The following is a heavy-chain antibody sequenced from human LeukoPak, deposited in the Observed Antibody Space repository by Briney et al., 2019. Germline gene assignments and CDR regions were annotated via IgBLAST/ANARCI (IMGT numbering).Heavy chain of an antibody. CDR3: ARVRDGMDV. V-gene: IGHV3-30-3*01. J-gene: IGHJ6*02. CDR1: GFTFSSYA. CDR2: ISYDGSNK. Sequence: PGRSLRLSCAASGFTFSSYAMHWVRQAPGKGLEWVAVISYDGSNKYYADSVKGRFTISRDNSKNTLYLQMNSLRAEDTAVYYCARVRDGMDVWGQWTTVTVSS.